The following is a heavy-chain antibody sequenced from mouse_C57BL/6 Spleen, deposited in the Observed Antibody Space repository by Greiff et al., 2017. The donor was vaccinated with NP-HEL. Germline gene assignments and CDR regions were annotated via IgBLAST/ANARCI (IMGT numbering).Heavy chain of an antibody. CDR1: GYTFTSYW. J-gene: IGHJ4*01. CDR2: INPSNGGT. Sequence: QVQLQQSGTELVKPGASVKLSCKASGYTFTSYWMHWVKQRPGQGLEWIGNINPSNGGTNYNEKFKSKATLTVDKSSSTAYMQLSSLTSEDSAVYYCARDSSGFYAMDYWGHGTSVTVSS. V-gene: IGHV1-53*01. D-gene: IGHD3-2*02. CDR3: ARDSSGFYAMDY.